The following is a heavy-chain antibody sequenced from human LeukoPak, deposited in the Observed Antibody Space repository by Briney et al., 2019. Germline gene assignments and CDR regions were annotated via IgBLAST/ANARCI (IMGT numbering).Heavy chain of an antibody. CDR2: IYPGDSDT. V-gene: IGHV5-51*01. CDR3: TRRSQLLLTYYFDY. J-gene: IGHJ4*02. Sequence: GESLKISCKGSGYSFTTYWIGWVRQMPGKGLEWMGIIYPGDSDTRYSPSFQGQVTISADKSISTAYLQWSSLKASDTAMYYCTRRSQLLLTYYFDYWGQGTLVTVSS. D-gene: IGHD2-2*01. CDR1: GYSFTTYW.